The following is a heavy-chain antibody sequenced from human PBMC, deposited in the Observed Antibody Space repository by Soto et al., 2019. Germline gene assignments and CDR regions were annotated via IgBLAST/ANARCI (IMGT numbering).Heavy chain of an antibody. J-gene: IGHJ6*02. CDR1: GFTFSSYW. Sequence: GGSMRLSCAAAGFTFSSYWMSWVRQAPGKGMEWVANIKQDGSEKYYVDSVNGLFTISRDNAKNSLYLQMNILRAEDTAVYYCARDGVAITIRVGDPYYYGIDVWGQGTTGTVS. D-gene: IGHD3-22*01. CDR2: IKQDGSEK. V-gene: IGHV3-7*01. CDR3: ARDGVAITIRVGDPYYYGIDV.